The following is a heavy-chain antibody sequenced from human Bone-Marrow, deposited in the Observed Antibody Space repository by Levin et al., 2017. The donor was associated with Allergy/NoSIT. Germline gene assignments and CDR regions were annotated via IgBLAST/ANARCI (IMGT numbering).Heavy chain of an antibody. Sequence: GGSLRLSCAASGFTFDDYAMHWVRQAPGKGLEWVSGVTWNSNTIVYADSVKGRFTISRDNAKNSLFLEMNNLRTEDTGFYYCTKANQTGAFDIWGQGILVTVSS. D-gene: IGHD1-14*01. CDR2: VTWNSNTI. V-gene: IGHV3-9*01. CDR1: GFTFDDYA. CDR3: TKANQTGAFDI. J-gene: IGHJ5*02.